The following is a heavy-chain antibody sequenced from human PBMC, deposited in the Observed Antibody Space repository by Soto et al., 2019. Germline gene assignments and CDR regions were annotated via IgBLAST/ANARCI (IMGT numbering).Heavy chain of an antibody. J-gene: IGHJ6*02. CDR2: ISSSSSSTI. V-gene: IGHV3-48*02. Sequence: GGSLRLSCAASGFTFSSYSMNWVRQAPGKGLEWVSYISSSSSSTIYYADSVKGRFTISRDNAKNSLYLQMNSLRDEDTAVYYCARGGIAAAGRYYGMDVWGQGTTVTVSS. CDR1: GFTFSSYS. CDR3: ARGGIAAAGRYYGMDV. D-gene: IGHD6-13*01.